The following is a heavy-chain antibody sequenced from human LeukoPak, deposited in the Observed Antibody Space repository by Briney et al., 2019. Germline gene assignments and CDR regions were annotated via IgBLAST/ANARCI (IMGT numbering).Heavy chain of an antibody. V-gene: IGHV1-8*01. D-gene: IGHD5-18*01. CDR1: GYTFTSYD. CDR3: ARTRGYSYGYSDY. Sequence: ASVKVSCKASGYTFTSYDINWVRQATGQGLEWMGWMNPNSGNTGYAQKFQGRVTMTRNTSISTAYMGLSSLRSEDTAVYYCARTRGYSYGYSDYWGQGTLVTVSS. J-gene: IGHJ4*02. CDR2: MNPNSGNT.